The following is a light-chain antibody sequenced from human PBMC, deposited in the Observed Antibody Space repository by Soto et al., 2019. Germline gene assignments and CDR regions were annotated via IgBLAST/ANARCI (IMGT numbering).Light chain of an antibody. CDR3: SSYTSSSTWV. CDR1: SSDVGGYNY. V-gene: IGLV2-14*01. Sequence: QSALTQPASVSGSPGQSITISCTGTSSDVGGYNYVSWYQQHPGKAPKLMIYEVSNRPSGVSNRFSGSKSDNTASLTISGLQAEDEADYYGSSYTSSSTWVFGGGTKLTVL. J-gene: IGLJ3*02. CDR2: EVS.